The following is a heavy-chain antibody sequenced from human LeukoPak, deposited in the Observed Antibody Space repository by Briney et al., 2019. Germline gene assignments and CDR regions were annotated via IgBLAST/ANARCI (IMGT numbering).Heavy chain of an antibody. V-gene: IGHV3-73*01. Sequence: GGSLRLSCAASGFTFSGSAMHWVRQASGKGLEWVGRIRSKANSYATAYAASVKGRFTISRDDSKNTAYLQMNSLRAEDSSVYYCARPTTVTTISADAFDIWGQGTMVTVSS. J-gene: IGHJ3*02. CDR2: IRSKANSYAT. CDR1: GFTFSGSA. D-gene: IGHD4-17*01. CDR3: ARPTTVTTISADAFDI.